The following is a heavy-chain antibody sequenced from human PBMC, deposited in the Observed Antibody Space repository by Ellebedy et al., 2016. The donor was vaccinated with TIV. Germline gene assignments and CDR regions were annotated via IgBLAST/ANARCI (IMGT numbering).Heavy chain of an antibody. CDR2: INSRGGTT. V-gene: IGHV3-23*01. D-gene: IGHD3-22*01. J-gene: IGHJ4*02. Sequence: PGGSLRLSCAASGFTFTSYAMSWVRQAPGKRLEWVSGINSRGGTTSYADSVKGRFTISRDNSKNTLYLQMNSLRAEDTAVYYCAKGRGGGSDTSAPRYYFDYWGLGTLVTVSS. CDR1: GFTFTSYA. CDR3: AKGRGGGSDTSAPRYYFDY.